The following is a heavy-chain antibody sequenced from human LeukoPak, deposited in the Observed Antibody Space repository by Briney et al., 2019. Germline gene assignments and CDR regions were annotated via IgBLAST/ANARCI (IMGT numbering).Heavy chain of an antibody. CDR1: GFTFSSYW. V-gene: IGHV3-7*01. CDR2: IKQDGSDK. Sequence: GGSLRLSCAASGFTFSSYWMGWVRQAPGKGLEWVANIKQDGSDKYYVDSVKGRFTISRENARNSLYLQMNSLRAEDTAVYYCARDTYRFFDYWGQGTLVTLSS. J-gene: IGHJ4*02. D-gene: IGHD3-16*02. CDR3: ARDTYRFFDY.